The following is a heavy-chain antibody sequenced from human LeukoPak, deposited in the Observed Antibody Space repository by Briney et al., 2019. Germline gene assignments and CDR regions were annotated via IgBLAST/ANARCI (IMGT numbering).Heavy chain of an antibody. CDR3: ARTITIFGVARDAFDI. J-gene: IGHJ3*02. D-gene: IGHD3-3*01. CDR1: GYTFTGYY. CDR2: ISAYNGNT. V-gene: IGHV1-18*04. Sequence: ASVKVSCKASGYTFTGYYIHWVRQAPGQGLEWMGWISAYNGNTNYAQKLQGRVTMTTDTSTSTAYMELRSLRSDDTAVYYCARTITIFGVARDAFDIWGQGTMVTVSS.